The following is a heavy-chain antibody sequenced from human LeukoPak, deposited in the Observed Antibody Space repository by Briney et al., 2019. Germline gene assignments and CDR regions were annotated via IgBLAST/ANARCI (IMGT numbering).Heavy chain of an antibody. CDR3: ARDSPYDSSGFGDAFDI. CDR2: ISVYNGNT. D-gene: IGHD3-22*01. CDR1: GYTFTSYG. V-gene: IGHV1-18*01. J-gene: IGHJ3*02. Sequence: GASVKVSCKASGYTFTSYGISWVRQAPGQGLEWMGWISVYNGNTNYAQKLQGRVTMTTDTSTSTAYMELRSLRSDDTAVYYCARDSPYDSSGFGDAFDIWGQGTMVTVSS.